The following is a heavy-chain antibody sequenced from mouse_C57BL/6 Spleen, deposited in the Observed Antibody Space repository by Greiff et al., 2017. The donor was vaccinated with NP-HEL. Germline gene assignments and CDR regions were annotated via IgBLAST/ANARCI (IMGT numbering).Heavy chain of an antibody. CDR3: AREGHYYGTPMDY. CDR2: IYPGDGDT. CDR1: GYAFSSYW. J-gene: IGHJ4*01. D-gene: IGHD1-1*01. Sequence: QVQLQQSGAELVKPGASVKISCKASGYAFSSYWMNWVKQRPGKGLEWIGQIYPGDGDTNYNGKFKGKATLTADKSSSTAYMQLSSLTSEDSAVYFCAREGHYYGTPMDYWGQGTSVTVSS. V-gene: IGHV1-80*01.